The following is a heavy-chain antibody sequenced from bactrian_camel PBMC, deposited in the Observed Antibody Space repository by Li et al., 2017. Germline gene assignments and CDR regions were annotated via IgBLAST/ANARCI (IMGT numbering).Heavy chain of an antibody. CDR2: IDNDGTT. CDR1: GYIDSTCG. D-gene: IGHD2*01. V-gene: IGHV3S53*01. CDR3: AKDRGGYYGFGY. J-gene: IGHJ6*01. Sequence: VQLVESGGGSVQAGGSLKLSCAASGYIDSTCGMGWYRQAPGKEREEVARIDNDGTTKYADSVKGRFTISRDNAKNTQYLQLNSLKTEDTAMYYCAKDRGGYYGFGYWGQGTQVTVS.